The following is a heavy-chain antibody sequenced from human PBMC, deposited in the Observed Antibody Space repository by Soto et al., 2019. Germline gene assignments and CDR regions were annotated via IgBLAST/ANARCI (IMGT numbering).Heavy chain of an antibody. J-gene: IGHJ6*01. V-gene: IGHV1-18*04. D-gene: IGHD6-19*01. CDR2: ISAYNGNT. CDR1: GYTFTSYG. CDR3: ARGRHSSDYYGMDV. Sequence: ASVKVSCKASGYTFTSYGISWVRQAPGQGLEWMGWISAYNGNTNYAQKLQGRVTMTTDTSTSTAYMELRILRSDDPAVYYCARGRHSSDYYGMDVWGEGTTVTVS.